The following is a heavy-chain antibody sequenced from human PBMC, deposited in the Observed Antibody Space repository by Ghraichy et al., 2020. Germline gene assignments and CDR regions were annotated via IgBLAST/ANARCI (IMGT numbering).Heavy chain of an antibody. CDR2: INSDGSST. V-gene: IGHV3-74*01. CDR3: AQQPRFSSGY. D-gene: IGHD6-25*01. Sequence: GESLNISCAASGFTFSSYWMHWVRQAPGKGLVWVSRINSDGSSTSYADSVKGRFTISRDNAKNTLYLQMNSLRAEDTAVYYCAQQPRFSSGYWGQGTLVTVSS. J-gene: IGHJ4*02. CDR1: GFTFSSYW.